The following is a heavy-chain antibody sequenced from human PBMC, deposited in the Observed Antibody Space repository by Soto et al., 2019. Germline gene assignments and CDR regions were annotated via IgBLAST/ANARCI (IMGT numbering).Heavy chain of an antibody. Sequence: GGSLRLSCAASGFTFSSYSMNWVRQAPGKGLEWVSSISSSSSYIYYADSVKGRFTISRDNAKNSLYLQMNSLRAEDTAVYYCARDTSNYDAFDIWGQGTMVTVSS. CDR3: ARDTSNYDAFDI. V-gene: IGHV3-21*01. D-gene: IGHD4-4*01. CDR2: ISSSSSYI. CDR1: GFTFSSYS. J-gene: IGHJ3*02.